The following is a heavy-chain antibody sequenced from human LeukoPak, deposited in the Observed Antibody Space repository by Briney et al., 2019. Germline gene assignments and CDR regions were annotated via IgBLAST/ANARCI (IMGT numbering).Heavy chain of an antibody. J-gene: IGHJ6*02. CDR2: INAYNGNT. V-gene: IGHV1-18*01. CDR3: ARDQRHCSGGSCYYYYYGMDV. D-gene: IGHD2-15*01. Sequence: GASVTVSCKASGYTFTSYGISWVRQAPGQGLEWMGLINAYNGNTNYAQKLQGRVTMTTETSTRTAYMELRSLRSDDTDVYYCARDQRHCSGGSCYYYYYGMDVGGQGTTVTVSS. CDR1: GYTFTSYG.